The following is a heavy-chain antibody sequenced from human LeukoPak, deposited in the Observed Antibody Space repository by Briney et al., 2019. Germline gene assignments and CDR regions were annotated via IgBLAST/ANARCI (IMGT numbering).Heavy chain of an antibody. CDR3: ARDSHVNAFDI. CDR2: MNPNSGNT. V-gene: IGHV1-8*01. D-gene: IGHD3-10*02. J-gene: IGHJ3*02. Sequence: GASVKVSCKASGYTFTSYDINWVRQATGQGLEWMGWMNPNSGNTDYAQKFQGRVTMTRSTSINTAYMELSSLRSEDTAMYYCARDSHVNAFDIWGQGTMVTVSS. CDR1: GYTFTSYD.